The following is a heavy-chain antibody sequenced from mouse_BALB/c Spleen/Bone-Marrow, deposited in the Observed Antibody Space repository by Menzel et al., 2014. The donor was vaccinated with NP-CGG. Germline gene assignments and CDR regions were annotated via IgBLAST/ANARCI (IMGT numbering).Heavy chain of an antibody. J-gene: IGHJ3*01. CDR2: IDPANGST. CDR3: ARSNGYGTSFAY. D-gene: IGHD2-2*01. Sequence: LVESGAELVKPGATVKLSCTASGFNIKDTYMHWVKQRPEQGLEWIGRIDPANGSTKYDPKFQGKATITADTSSNTAYLQLSSLTSEDTAVYYCARSNGYGTSFAYWGQGTLVTVSA. V-gene: IGHV14-3*02. CDR1: GFNIKDTY.